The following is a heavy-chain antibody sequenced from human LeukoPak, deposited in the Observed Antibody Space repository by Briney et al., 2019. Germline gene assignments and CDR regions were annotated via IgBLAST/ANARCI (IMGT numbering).Heavy chain of an antibody. V-gene: IGHV1-18*01. J-gene: IGHJ5*02. CDR3: ARMAPWFDP. CDR2: ISTYNGDT. Sequence: ASVKVSCKASGYTFTSYGIGWVRRAPGQGLEWMGWISTYNGDTNYAQKLQGRVTMTTDTFTKTAYMELRSLRSDDTAVYYCARMAPWFDPWGQGTLVTVSS. CDR1: GYTFTSYG.